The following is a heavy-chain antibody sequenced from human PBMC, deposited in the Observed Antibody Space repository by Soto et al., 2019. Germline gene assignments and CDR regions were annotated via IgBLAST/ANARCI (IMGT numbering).Heavy chain of an antibody. D-gene: IGHD3-3*01. Sequence: ASVKVSCKASGYTFTSYAMHWVRQAPGQRLEWMGWINAGNGNTKYSQKFQGRVTITRDTSASTAYMELSSLRSEDTAVYYCARDSTPRFLEWLPHNWFDNWGQGKMATVS. CDR3: ARDSTPRFLEWLPHNWFDN. J-gene: IGHJ5*02. CDR2: INAGNGNT. CDR1: GYTFTSYA. V-gene: IGHV1-3*01.